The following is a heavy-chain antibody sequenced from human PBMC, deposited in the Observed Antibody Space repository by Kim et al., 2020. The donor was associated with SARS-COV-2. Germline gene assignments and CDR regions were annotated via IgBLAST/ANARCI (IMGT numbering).Heavy chain of an antibody. CDR1: GYTFTGYY. V-gene: IGHV1-2*05. CDR3: ARSSSWYFDAFDI. Sequence: ASVKVSCKASGYTFTGYYMHWVRQAPGQGLEWMGRINPNSGGTNYAQKFQGRVTMTRDTSISTAYMELSRLRSDDTVVYYCARSSSWYFDAFDIWGQGTMVTVSS. CDR2: INPNSGGT. J-gene: IGHJ3*02. D-gene: IGHD6-13*01.